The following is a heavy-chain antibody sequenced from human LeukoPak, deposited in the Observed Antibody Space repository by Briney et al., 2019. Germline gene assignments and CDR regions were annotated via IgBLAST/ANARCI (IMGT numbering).Heavy chain of an antibody. Sequence: GGSLRLSCAASGFTFSDYGMHWVRQAPGKGLEWVAIISYDGSNKYYADSVKGRFTISRDNSKNTLYLQMNSLRAEDTAVYYCAKDLAVELLWFGESQNYYYYGMDVWGQGTTVTVSS. CDR1: GFTFSDYG. V-gene: IGHV3-30*18. J-gene: IGHJ6*02. D-gene: IGHD3-10*01. CDR2: ISYDGSNK. CDR3: AKDLAVELLWFGESQNYYYYGMDV.